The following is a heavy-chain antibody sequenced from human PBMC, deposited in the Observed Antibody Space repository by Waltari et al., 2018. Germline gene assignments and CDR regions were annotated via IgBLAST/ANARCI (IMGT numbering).Heavy chain of an antibody. J-gene: IGHJ3*02. CDR1: GYTFTSYA. CDR3: ARDRVPNDYGGNPGFDAFDI. V-gene: IGHV1-3*03. D-gene: IGHD4-17*01. CDR2: LNAGNGNI. Sequence: QVQLVQSGAEVKKPGASVKVSCKASGYTFTSYAMHWVRQAPGQRLEWMGGLNAGNGNIKYSQEFQGRVTITRYTSASTAYMELSSLRSEDMAVYYCARDRVPNDYGGNPGFDAFDIWGQGTMVTVSS.